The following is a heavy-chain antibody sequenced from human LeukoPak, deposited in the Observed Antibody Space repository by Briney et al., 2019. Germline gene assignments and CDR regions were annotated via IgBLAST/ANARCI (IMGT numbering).Heavy chain of an antibody. CDR1: GFTFSSYS. V-gene: IGHV3-48*01. J-gene: IGHJ4*02. CDR2: ISSSSSTI. D-gene: IGHD3-10*01. Sequence: PGGSLRLSCAASGFTFSSYSMNWVRQAPGKGLEWVSYISSSSSTIYYADSVKGRFTISRDNAKNSLYLQMNSLRAEDTAVYYCAKDSDYYGSGSFGPDYWGQGTLVTVSS. CDR3: AKDSDYYGSGSFGPDY.